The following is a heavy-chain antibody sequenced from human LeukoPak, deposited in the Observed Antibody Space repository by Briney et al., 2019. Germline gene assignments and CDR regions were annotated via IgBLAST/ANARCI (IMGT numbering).Heavy chain of an antibody. J-gene: IGHJ4*02. V-gene: IGHV1-2*04. Sequence: ASVKVSCKASGYTFTGYYMHWVRQAPGQGLEWMGWINPNSGGTNYAQKFQGWITMTRDTSISTAYMELSRLRSDDTAVYYCARAVGSSWSAGDFDYWGQGTLVTVSS. CDR3: ARAVGSSWSAGDFDY. CDR2: INPNSGGT. CDR1: GYTFTGYY. D-gene: IGHD6-13*01.